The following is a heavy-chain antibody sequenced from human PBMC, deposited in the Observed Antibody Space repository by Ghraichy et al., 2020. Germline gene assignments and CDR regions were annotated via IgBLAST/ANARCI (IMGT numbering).Heavy chain of an antibody. CDR3: ARGAGWWDY. CDR1: GASISTNY. J-gene: IGHJ4*02. Sequence: SETLSLTCTVSGASISTNYWSWIRQPPGKGLEWIGFLYTSGNNRYNPSLKSRITISGDTSKNQFSLEMNSVTAADTAVYYCARGAGWWDYWGQGTLVTVSP. CDR2: LYTSGNN. D-gene: IGHD6-19*01. V-gene: IGHV4-4*09.